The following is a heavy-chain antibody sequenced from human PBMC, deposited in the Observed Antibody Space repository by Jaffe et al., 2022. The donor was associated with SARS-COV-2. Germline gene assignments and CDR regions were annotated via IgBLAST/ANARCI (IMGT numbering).Heavy chain of an antibody. CDR3: ARGHYYGSRSYSGAFDI. D-gene: IGHD3-10*01. CDR2: IYSGGNT. Sequence: EVQLVETGGGLIQPGGSLRLSCAASGFSVNNNYMSWVRQAPGEGLEWVSLIYSGGNTFYADSVKGRFTISRDNSKNTLYLQMNNLRADDTAVYYCARGHYYGSRSYSGAFDIWGQGTMVTVSS. V-gene: IGHV3-53*02. CDR1: GFSVNNNY. J-gene: IGHJ3*02.